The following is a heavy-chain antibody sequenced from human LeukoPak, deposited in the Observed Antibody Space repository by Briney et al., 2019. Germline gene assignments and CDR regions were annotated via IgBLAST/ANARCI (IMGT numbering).Heavy chain of an antibody. Sequence: PGGSLRLSCAASGFTFSSYEMNWVRQAPGKGLEWVSYISSSGSTIYYADSVKGRFTISRDNAKNSLYLQMNSLRAEDTAVYYCAKDDLVGAYGPFDYWGQGTLVTVSS. V-gene: IGHV3-48*03. D-gene: IGHD1-26*01. J-gene: IGHJ4*02. CDR2: ISSSGSTI. CDR3: AKDDLVGAYGPFDY. CDR1: GFTFSSYE.